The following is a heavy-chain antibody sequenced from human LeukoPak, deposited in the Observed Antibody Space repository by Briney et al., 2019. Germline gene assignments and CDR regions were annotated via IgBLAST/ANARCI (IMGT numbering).Heavy chain of an antibody. CDR3: ARDHREAPGRGATKGYFDY. CDR1: GGSICSSSYY. Sequence: SETLSLTCTVSGGSICSSSYYWGWIRQPPGKGLEWIGSIYYSGSTYYNPSLKSRVTISVDTSKNQFSLKLSSVTAADTAVYYCARDHREAPGRGATKGYFDYWGQGTLVTVSS. J-gene: IGHJ4*02. D-gene: IGHD1-26*01. V-gene: IGHV4-39*02. CDR2: IYYSGST.